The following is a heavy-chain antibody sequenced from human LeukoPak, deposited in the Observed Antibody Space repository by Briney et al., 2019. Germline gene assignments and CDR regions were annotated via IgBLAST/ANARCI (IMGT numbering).Heavy chain of an antibody. CDR1: GFTFSSYS. CDR2: ISGSGGST. V-gene: IGHV3-23*01. J-gene: IGHJ4*02. CDR3: AKDSIYGSGSYEIDY. Sequence: GGSLRLSCAASGFTFSSYSMNWVRQAPGKGLEWVSAISGSGGSTYYADSVKGRFTISRDNSKNTLYLQMNSLRAEDTAVYYCAKDSIYGSGSYEIDYWGQGTLVTVSS. D-gene: IGHD3-10*01.